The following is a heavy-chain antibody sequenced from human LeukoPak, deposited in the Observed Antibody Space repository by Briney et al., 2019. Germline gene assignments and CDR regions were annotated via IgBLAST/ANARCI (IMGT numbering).Heavy chain of an antibody. Sequence: SETLSLTCTVSGGSISSHYWSWIRQPPGKGLEWIGYIYYSGSTNYNPSLKSRVTISVDTSKNQFSLKLSSVTAADMAVYYCARFNSGSDAFDIWGQGTMVTVFS. V-gene: IGHV4-59*11. CDR2: IYYSGST. CDR1: GGSISSHY. D-gene: IGHD3-10*01. J-gene: IGHJ3*02. CDR3: ARFNSGSDAFDI.